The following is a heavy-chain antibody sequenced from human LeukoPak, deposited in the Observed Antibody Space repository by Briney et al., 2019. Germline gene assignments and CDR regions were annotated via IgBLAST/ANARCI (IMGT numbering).Heavy chain of an antibody. CDR2: INAGNGNT. CDR3: ARDGTPEYDHIWGRPQLY. J-gene: IGHJ4*02. Sequence: ASVKVSCKASGYTFTSYAMHWVRQAPGQRLEWMGWINAGNGNTKYSQKFQGRVTITRDTSASTAYMELKSLRSEDTAIYYCARDGTPEYDHIWGRPQLYWGQGTLVIVSS. CDR1: GYTFTSYA. D-gene: IGHD3-16*01. V-gene: IGHV1-3*01.